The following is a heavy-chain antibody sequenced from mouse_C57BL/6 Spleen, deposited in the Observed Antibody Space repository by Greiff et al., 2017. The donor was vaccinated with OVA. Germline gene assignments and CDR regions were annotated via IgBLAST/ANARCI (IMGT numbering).Heavy chain of an antibody. D-gene: IGHD2-4*01. V-gene: IGHV3-6*01. CDR1: GYSITSGYY. J-gene: IGHJ1*03. CDR3: ASYDYGWYFDV. Sequence: EVQVVESGPGLVKPSQSLSLTCSVTGYSITSGYYWNWIRQFPGNKLEWMGYISYDGSNNYNPSLKNRISITRDTSKNQFFLKLNSVTTEDTATYYCASYDYGWYFDVWGTGTTVTVSS. CDR2: ISYDGSN.